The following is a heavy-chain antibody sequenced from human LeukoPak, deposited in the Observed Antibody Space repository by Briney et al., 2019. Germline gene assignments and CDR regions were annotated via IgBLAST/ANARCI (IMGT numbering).Heavy chain of an antibody. Sequence: VASVKVSCKASGYTFTSYGISWVRQAPGQGLEWMGWISAYNGNTNYAQKLQGRVTMTTDTSTSTAYMELRSLRSDDTAVYYCARDSSGWYGSSPNFDYWGQGTLVTVSS. J-gene: IGHJ4*02. D-gene: IGHD6-19*01. V-gene: IGHV1-18*01. CDR3: ARDSSGWYGSSPNFDY. CDR1: GYTFTSYG. CDR2: ISAYNGNT.